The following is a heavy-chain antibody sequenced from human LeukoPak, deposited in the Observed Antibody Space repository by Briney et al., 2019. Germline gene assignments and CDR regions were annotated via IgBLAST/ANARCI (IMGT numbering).Heavy chain of an antibody. CDR3: ATKQWLAPPPDS. J-gene: IGHJ4*02. Sequence: GGSLRLSCAASGFTFSKYWMLWVRQAPGMGLESVSRINTDGTVTTYADSVKGRFTVSRDNADNTMFLQMNSVRDEDTAVYHCATKQWLAPPPDSWGQGTPVTVSS. CDR2: INTDGTVT. D-gene: IGHD6-19*01. CDR1: GFTFSKYW. V-gene: IGHV3-74*01.